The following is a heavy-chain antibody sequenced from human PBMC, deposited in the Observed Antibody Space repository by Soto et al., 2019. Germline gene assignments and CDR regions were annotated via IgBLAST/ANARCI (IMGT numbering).Heavy chain of an antibody. CDR1: GGSISSSNYY. CDR2: TNHSGST. Sequence: QLQLQESGPGLVKPSETLSRTCTVSGGSISSSNYYWGWIRQPPGKGLEWIGSTNHSGSTYYNPSFKSRVNISVDTSKNQFTLNLSSVTAADTAVYYCARHGEKPAAGWCNYMAVWGKGTTVTVSS. J-gene: IGHJ6*03. V-gene: IGHV4-39*01. D-gene: IGHD6-13*01. CDR3: ARHGEKPAAGWCNYMAV.